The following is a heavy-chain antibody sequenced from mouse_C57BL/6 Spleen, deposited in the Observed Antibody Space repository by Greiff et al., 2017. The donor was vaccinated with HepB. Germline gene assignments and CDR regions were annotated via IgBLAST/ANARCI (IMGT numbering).Heavy chain of an antibody. V-gene: IGHV1-81*01. CDR2: IYPRSGNT. J-gene: IGHJ2*01. D-gene: IGHD4-1*01. CDR1: GYTFTSYG. Sequence: VQLQQSGAELARPGASVKLSCKASGYTFTSYGISWVKQRTGQGLEWIGEIYPRSGNTYYNEKFKGKATLTADKSSSTAYMELRSLTSEDSAVYFCARPGELGYFDYWGQGTTLTVSS. CDR3: ARPGELGYFDY.